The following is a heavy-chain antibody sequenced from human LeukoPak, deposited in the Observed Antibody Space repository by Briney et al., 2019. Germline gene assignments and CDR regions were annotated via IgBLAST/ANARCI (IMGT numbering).Heavy chain of an antibody. CDR3: ARSSGYYLRYYYYMDV. D-gene: IGHD3-22*01. CDR2: TIPILGTA. Sequence: SVKVSCKASGGTFSSYAISWVRQAPGQGLEWMGGTIPILGTANYAQKFQGRVTITTDESRSTAYMELSSLRSEDTAVYYCARSSGYYLRYYYYMDVWGTGTTVSVSS. CDR1: GGTFSSYA. J-gene: IGHJ6*03. V-gene: IGHV1-69*05.